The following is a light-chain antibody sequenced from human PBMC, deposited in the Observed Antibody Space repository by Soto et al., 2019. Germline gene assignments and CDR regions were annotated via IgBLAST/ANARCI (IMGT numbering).Light chain of an antibody. V-gene: IGKV1-39*01. CDR3: QHSYTAPWT. CDR1: ENIIQY. J-gene: IGKJ1*01. Sequence: DIPMTQSPSSLSASLGDRVTITCRASENIIQYLNWYQQKPGKVPRLLVYGAYRLETGVPSRFSASGFGTEFTLTIRGLQSEDFATYYCQHSYTAPWTFGQGTKV. CDR2: GAY.